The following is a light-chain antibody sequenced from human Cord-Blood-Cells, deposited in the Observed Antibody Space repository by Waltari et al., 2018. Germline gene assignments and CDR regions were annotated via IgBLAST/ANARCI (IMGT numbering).Light chain of an antibody. Sequence: DIQMTQSPSSLSASVGHRVTITCRASQSISSYLNWYQQKPGKAPKLLIYAASSLQSGVPSKFSGSGSGTDFTLTINSLQPVDFATYYCQQSYSTPPYTFGQGTKLEIK. CDR1: QSISSY. V-gene: IGKV1-39*01. CDR2: AAS. CDR3: QQSYSTPPYT. J-gene: IGKJ2*01.